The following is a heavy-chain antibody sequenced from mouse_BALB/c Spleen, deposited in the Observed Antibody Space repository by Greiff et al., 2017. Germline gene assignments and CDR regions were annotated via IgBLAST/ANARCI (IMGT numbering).Heavy chain of an antibody. J-gene: IGHJ2*01. CDR2: INPGSGGT. D-gene: IGHD4-1*01. CDR1: GYAFTNYL. CDR3: ARELGRDY. V-gene: IGHV1-54*01. Sequence: VLLQQSGAELVRPGTSVKVSCKASGYAFTNYLIEWVKQRPGQGLEWIGVINPGSGGTNYNEKFKGKATLTADKSSSTAYMQLSSLTSDDSAVYFCARELGRDYWGQGTTLTVSS.